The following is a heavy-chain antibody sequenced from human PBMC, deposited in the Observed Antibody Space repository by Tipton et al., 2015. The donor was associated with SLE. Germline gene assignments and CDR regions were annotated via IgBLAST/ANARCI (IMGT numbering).Heavy chain of an antibody. CDR2: IRSKAYGGTT. CDR3: TRDREFYGGYGGWYFDL. V-gene: IGHV3-49*03. Sequence: SLRLSCTASGFTFGDYAMTWFRQAPGKGLEWVGFIRSKAYGGTTDYAASVKGRFSISRDDSESIAYLQMNSLKTEDTAVYYCTRDREFYGGYGGWYFDLWGRGTLVTVSS. J-gene: IGHJ2*01. CDR1: GFTFGDYA. D-gene: IGHD5-12*01.